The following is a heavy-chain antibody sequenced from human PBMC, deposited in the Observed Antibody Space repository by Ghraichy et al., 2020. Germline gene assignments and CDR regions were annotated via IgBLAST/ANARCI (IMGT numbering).Heavy chain of an antibody. Sequence: GGSLRLSCAASGFTFSSYSMNWVRQAPGKGLEWVSSISSSSSYIYHADSVKGRFTISRDNAKNSLYLQMNSLRAEDTAVYYCARDYYDFWSGSQTVAYWGQGTLVTVSS. CDR2: ISSSSSYI. D-gene: IGHD3-3*01. CDR1: GFTFSSYS. V-gene: IGHV3-21*01. CDR3: ARDYYDFWSGSQTVAY. J-gene: IGHJ4*02.